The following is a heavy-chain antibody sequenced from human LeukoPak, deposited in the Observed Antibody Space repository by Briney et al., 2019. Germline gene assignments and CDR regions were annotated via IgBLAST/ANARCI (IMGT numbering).Heavy chain of an antibody. V-gene: IGHV4-59*08. Sequence: PSETLFLTCTVSGGSISTCYWSWIRQPPGKGLEWLGYISDRDGASYNPSLKSRVTMSIDTSKTHFSLKLNSVTAADTAVYYCARLPTHWGQGILVTVAS. J-gene: IGHJ4*02. CDR3: ARLPTH. CDR1: GGSISTCY. D-gene: IGHD4-17*01. CDR2: ISDRDGA.